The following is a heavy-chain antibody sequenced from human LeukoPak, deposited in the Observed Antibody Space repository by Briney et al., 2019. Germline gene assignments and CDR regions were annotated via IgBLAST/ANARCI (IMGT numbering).Heavy chain of an antibody. Sequence: PGRSLRLSCAASAFTFSSYAMHWVRQAPGKGLEWVAVISYDGSNKYYADSVKGRFTISRDNSKNTLYLQMNSLRAEDTAVYYCARGREIGIAAADRDYWGQGTLVTVSS. CDR3: ARGREIGIAAADRDY. D-gene: IGHD6-13*01. V-gene: IGHV3-30-3*01. CDR1: AFTFSSYA. J-gene: IGHJ4*02. CDR2: ISYDGSNK.